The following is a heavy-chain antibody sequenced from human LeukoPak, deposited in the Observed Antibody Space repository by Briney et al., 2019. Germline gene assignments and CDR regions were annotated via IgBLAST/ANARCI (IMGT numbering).Heavy chain of an antibody. J-gene: IGHJ4*02. CDR2: ISYDGSNK. V-gene: IGHV3-30*18. Sequence: GGSLRLSCAASGFTFSNYGVHWVRQAPGKGLEWVAVISYDGSNKYYADSVKGRFTISRDNSKNTLYLQMNSLRAEDTAVYYCAKDGGGVRYFDWLSVGHYFDYWGQGTLVTVSS. D-gene: IGHD3-9*01. CDR1: GFTFSNYG. CDR3: AKDGGGVRYFDWLSVGHYFDY.